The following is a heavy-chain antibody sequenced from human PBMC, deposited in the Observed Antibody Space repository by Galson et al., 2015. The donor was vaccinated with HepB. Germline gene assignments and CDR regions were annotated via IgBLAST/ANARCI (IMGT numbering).Heavy chain of an antibody. Sequence: SVKVSCKASGGTSSSYAISWVRQAPGQGLEWMGRIIPILGITNYAQKFQGRVTITADKSTSTTYMELSSLRSEDTAVYYCASLDSSSPFDAFDIWGQGTMVTVSS. D-gene: IGHD6-13*01. CDR2: IIPILGIT. CDR3: ASLDSSSPFDAFDI. J-gene: IGHJ3*02. CDR1: GGTSSSYA. V-gene: IGHV1-69*04.